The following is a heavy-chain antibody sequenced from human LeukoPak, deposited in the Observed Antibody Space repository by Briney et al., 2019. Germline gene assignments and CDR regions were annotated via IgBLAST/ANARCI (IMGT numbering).Heavy chain of an antibody. V-gene: IGHV3-66*02. J-gene: IGHJ4*02. D-gene: IGHD6-19*01. CDR1: GFTVSSNY. CDR3: ARTPYSSGWYVY. CDR2: IYSGGST. Sequence: GGSLRLSCAASGFTVSSNYMSWVRQAPGKGLEWVSVIYSGGSTYYADSVKGRFTISRDNSKNTLYLRMNSLRAEDTAVYYCARTPYSSGWYVYWGQGTLVTVSS.